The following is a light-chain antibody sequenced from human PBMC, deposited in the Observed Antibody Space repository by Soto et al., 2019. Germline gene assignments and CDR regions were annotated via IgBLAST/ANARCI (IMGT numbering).Light chain of an antibody. CDR1: SSDVGGYNY. V-gene: IGLV2-14*01. J-gene: IGLJ1*01. Sequence: HSALTQPASVSGSPGQSITISCTGTSSDVGGYNYVSWYQQHPGKAPKLMIYDVRNRPSGVSNRFSGSKSVNTASLTISGLQAEDEADYYCSSYTTVSTYVFGTGTKVTVL. CDR3: SSYTTVSTYV. CDR2: DVR.